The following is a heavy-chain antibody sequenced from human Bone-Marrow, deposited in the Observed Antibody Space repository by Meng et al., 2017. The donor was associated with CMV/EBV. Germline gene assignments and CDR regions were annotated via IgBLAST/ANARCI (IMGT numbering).Heavy chain of an antibody. D-gene: IGHD2-21*01. Sequence: GESLKISCAASGFTFSSYAMHWVRQAPGKGLEWVAVISYDGSNKYYADSVKGRFTISRDNSKNTLYLQMNSLRAEDTAVYYCARGSFRVIAIPVLSHGFDPWGQGTLVTVSS. CDR1: GFTFSSYA. J-gene: IGHJ5*02. CDR3: ARGSFRVIAIPVLSHGFDP. V-gene: IGHV3-30*04. CDR2: ISYDGSNK.